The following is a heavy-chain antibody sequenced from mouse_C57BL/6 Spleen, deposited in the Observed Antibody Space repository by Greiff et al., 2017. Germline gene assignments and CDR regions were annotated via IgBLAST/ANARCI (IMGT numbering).Heavy chain of an antibody. D-gene: IGHD1-2*01. J-gene: IGHJ2*01. V-gene: IGHV1-69*01. CDR2: IDPSDSYT. CDR1: GYTFTSYW. CDR3: ARWLLRHFDY. Sequence: VQLQQPGAELVMPGASVKLSCKASGYTFTSYWMHWVKQRPGQGLEWIGEIDPSDSYTNYNQKFKGKSTLTVDKSSSTAYMQLSSLTSEDSAVYYCARWLLRHFDYWGQGTTLTVSS.